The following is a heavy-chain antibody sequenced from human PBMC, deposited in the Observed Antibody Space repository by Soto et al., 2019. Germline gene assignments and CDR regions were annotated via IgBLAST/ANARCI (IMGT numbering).Heavy chain of an antibody. CDR3: AREPYDYIWASYRPRGSRSADAFDI. CDR1: GYTFTSYG. V-gene: IGHV1-18*01. Sequence: QVQLVQSGAEVKKPGASVKVSCKASGYTFTSYGISWVRQAPGQGLEWMGWISAYNGNTNYAQKLQGRVTMTTDTSTSKAYMELRSLRSDDTAVYYWAREPYDYIWASYRPRGSRSADAFDIWGQGTMVTVSS. CDR2: ISAYNGNT. D-gene: IGHD3-16*02. J-gene: IGHJ3*02.